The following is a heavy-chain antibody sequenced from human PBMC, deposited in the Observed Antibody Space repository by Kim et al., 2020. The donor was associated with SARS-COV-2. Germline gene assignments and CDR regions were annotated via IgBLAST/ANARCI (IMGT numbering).Heavy chain of an antibody. CDR3: ARVGAYGDPRGSAFDI. Sequence: KFQGRVTMTRDTSISTAYMGLSRLRSDDTAVYYCARVGAYGDPRGSAFDIWGQGTMVTVSS. J-gene: IGHJ3*02. D-gene: IGHD4-17*01. V-gene: IGHV1-2*02.